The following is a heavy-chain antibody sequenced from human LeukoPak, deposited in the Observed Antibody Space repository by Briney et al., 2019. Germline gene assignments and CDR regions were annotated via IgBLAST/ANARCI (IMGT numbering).Heavy chain of an antibody. CDR3: AKAYYYDSSGYYLYYFDY. Sequence: GGSLRLSCAASGFTFSSNAMSWVRQAPGKGLEWVSAISGSGGSTYYADSVKGRFTISRDNSKNTLYLQMNSLRAEDTAVYYCAKAYYYDSSGYYLYYFDYWGQGTLVTVSS. D-gene: IGHD3-22*01. CDR1: GFTFSSNA. CDR2: ISGSGGST. J-gene: IGHJ4*02. V-gene: IGHV3-23*01.